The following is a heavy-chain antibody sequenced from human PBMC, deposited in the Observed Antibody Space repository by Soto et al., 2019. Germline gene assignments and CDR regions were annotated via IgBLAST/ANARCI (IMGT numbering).Heavy chain of an antibody. D-gene: IGHD6-13*01. CDR1: GGPISSGGYY. CDR3: ARESRPYSSSWYVDD. V-gene: IGHV4-31*03. CDR2: IYYSGST. J-gene: IGHJ4*02. Sequence: TLSLTCTVSGGPISSGGYYWSWIRQHPGKGLEWIGYIYYSGSTYYNPSLKSRVTISVDTSKNQFSLKLSSVTAADTAVYYCARESRPYSSSWYVDDWGQGTLVTVSS.